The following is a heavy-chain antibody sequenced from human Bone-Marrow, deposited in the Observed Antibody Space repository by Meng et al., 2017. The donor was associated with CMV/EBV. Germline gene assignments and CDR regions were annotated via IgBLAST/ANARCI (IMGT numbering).Heavy chain of an antibody. CDR1: GGSVNNGRYY. J-gene: IGHJ5*02. Sequence: SETLSLTCTVSGGSVNNGRYYWGWLRQPPGKGLEWIGNIYFSGDTYYNPSLKSRVTISLDTSKNLFSLRLSSVTAADTAVYYCARGGYCSSTSCYNRESWFDPWGQGTLVAVSS. V-gene: IGHV4-39*07. CDR2: IYFSGDT. D-gene: IGHD2-2*02. CDR3: ARGGYCSSTSCYNRESWFDP.